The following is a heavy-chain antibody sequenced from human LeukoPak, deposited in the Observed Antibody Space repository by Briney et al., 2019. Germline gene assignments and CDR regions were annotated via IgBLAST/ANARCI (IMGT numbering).Heavy chain of an antibody. D-gene: IGHD2-2*01. V-gene: IGHV3-48*03. CDR3: ARRYCSSTSCTLDY. CDR1: GFTFNSYE. Sequence: GRSLRLSCAASGFTFNSYEMSWVRQAPRKGLEWVSYISSSGSTMYYADSVRGRLTISRENAKNLLYLEVNSLRPEDTAVYYCARRYCSSTSCTLDYWGQGTLVIVSS. J-gene: IGHJ4*02. CDR2: ISSSGSTM.